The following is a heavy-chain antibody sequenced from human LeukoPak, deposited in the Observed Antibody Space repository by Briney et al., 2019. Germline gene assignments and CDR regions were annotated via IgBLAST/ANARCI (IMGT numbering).Heavy chain of an antibody. CDR1: GFTLSNYD. V-gene: IGHV3-13*04. Sequence: PGGSLRLSCAASGFTLSNYDMHWVRQATGKGLEWVSGIDTTGDTDYPGSVKGRFTISRDNAKNVVYLQMNSLRDGDTAVYYCARERRHYGDYSSFDYWGQGALVTVSS. CDR2: IDTTGDT. D-gene: IGHD4-17*01. CDR3: ARERRHYGDYSSFDY. J-gene: IGHJ4*02.